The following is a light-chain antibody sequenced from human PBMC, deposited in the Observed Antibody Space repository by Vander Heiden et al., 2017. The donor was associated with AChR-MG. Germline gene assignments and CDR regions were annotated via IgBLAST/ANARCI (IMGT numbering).Light chain of an antibody. CDR3: CSYAGTYWL. V-gene: IGLV2-11*01. J-gene: IGLJ3*02. CDR2: DVT. CDR1: TSDVGGYDY. Sequence: QSALTQPRSVSGSPGQSVTISCTGTTSDVGGYDYVSWFQQHPGKAPKVILYDVTKRPAGVPDRFSGSKSGNTASLTISGLQAEDEADYYCCSYAGTYWLFGGGTKLT.